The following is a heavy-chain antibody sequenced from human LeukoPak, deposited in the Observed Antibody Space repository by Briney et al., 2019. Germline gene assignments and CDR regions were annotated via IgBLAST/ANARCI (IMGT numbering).Heavy chain of an antibody. CDR1: GGSFSGYY. D-gene: IGHD3-10*01. J-gene: IGHJ6*03. Sequence: SETLSLTCAVYGGSFSGYYWSWIRQPPGKGLEWIGEINHSGSTNYNPSLKSRVTISVDTSKNQFSRKLSSVTAADTAVYYCARGSTMVRGVIGYYYYYMDVWGKGTTVTVSS. CDR2: INHSGST. CDR3: ARGSTMVRGVIGYYYYYMDV. V-gene: IGHV4-34*01.